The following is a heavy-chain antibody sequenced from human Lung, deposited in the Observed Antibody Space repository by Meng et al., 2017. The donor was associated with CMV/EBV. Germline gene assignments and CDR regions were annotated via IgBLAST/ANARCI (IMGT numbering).Heavy chain of an antibody. V-gene: IGHV1-69*05. CDR2: IIPIFGTA. J-gene: IGHJ5*02. D-gene: IGHD4-11*01. Sequence: SGCTFSSYAISWVRQAPGQGLEWMGGIIPIFGTANYAQKFQGRVTITTDESTSTAYMELSSLRSEDTAVYYCARGMDDYSNYNWFDPWGQGTLVTVSS. CDR1: GCTFSSYA. CDR3: ARGMDDYSNYNWFDP.